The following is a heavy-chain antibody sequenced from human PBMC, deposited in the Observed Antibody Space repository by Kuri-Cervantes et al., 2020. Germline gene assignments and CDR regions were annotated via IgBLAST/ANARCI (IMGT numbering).Heavy chain of an antibody. CDR1: GGSISSYY. D-gene: IGHD3-9*01. Sequence: SETLSLTCTVSGGSISSYYWSWIRQPPGKGLEWIGEINHSGSTNYNPSLKSRVTISVDTSKNQFSLKLSSVTAADTAVYYCARVFDWPTKFDPWGQGTLVTVSS. CDR2: INHSGST. J-gene: IGHJ5*02. CDR3: ARVFDWPTKFDP. V-gene: IGHV4-34*01.